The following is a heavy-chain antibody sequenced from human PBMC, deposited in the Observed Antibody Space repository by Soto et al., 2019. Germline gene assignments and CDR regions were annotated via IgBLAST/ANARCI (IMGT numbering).Heavy chain of an antibody. V-gene: IGHV5-10-1*01. D-gene: IGHD3-22*01. CDR2: IDPSDSYT. CDR1: GYSFTSYW. J-gene: IGHJ1*01. Sequence: GEAMKSSCKGSGYSFTSYWISWVRQMPGKGLEWMGRIDPSDSYTNYSPSFQGHVTISADKSISTAYLQWSSLKASDTAMYYCSRPIDSRRYFPAYRGQRSLVIVSA. CDR3: SRPIDSRRYFPAY.